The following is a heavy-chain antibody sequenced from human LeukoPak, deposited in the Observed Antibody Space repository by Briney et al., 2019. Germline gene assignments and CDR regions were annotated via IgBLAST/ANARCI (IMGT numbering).Heavy chain of an antibody. Sequence: PGGSLRLSCAASGFTFDDYAMHWVRQAPGKGLEWVSGISWNSGSIGYADSVKGRFTISRDNAKNSLYLQMNSLRAEDTALYYCAKDSQGVYYYMDVWGKGTTVTVSS. D-gene: IGHD2-8*01. V-gene: IGHV3-9*01. CDR3: AKDSQGVYYYMDV. CDR2: ISWNSGSI. CDR1: GFTFDDYA. J-gene: IGHJ6*03.